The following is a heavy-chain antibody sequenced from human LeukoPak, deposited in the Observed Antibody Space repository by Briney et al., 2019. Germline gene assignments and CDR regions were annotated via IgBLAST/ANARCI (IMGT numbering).Heavy chain of an antibody. J-gene: IGHJ4*02. CDR2: IRYDGSDK. Sequence: GGSLRLSCAASGFNFSIYSMNWVRQAPGKGLEWVTFIRYDGSDKYYADSVRGRFTISRDNSKNALYLQMNSLRVEDTAVYYCAKDQTVTHLDYWGQGTLVTVSS. CDR3: AKDQTVTHLDY. V-gene: IGHV3-30*02. D-gene: IGHD4-17*01. CDR1: GFNFSIYS.